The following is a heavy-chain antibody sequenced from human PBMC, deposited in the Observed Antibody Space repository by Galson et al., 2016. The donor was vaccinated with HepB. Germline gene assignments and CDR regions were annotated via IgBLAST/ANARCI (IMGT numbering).Heavy chain of an antibody. CDR1: GFTFNTYA. V-gene: IGHV3-30*03. CDR2: ISYDGINE. J-gene: IGHJ3*01. D-gene: IGHD5-18*01. CDR3: ARDVHTSLIGSGWAFDL. Sequence: SLRLSCAASGFTFNTYAMHWVRQAPGKGLEWVAVISYDGINEYYADSVKGRFTISRDNSRNTVYLQMISLRAEDTAVYYCARDVHTSLIGSGWAFDLWGQGTRVTVSS.